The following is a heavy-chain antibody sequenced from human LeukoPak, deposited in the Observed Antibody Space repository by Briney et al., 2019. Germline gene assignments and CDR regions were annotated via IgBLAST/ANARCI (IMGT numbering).Heavy chain of an antibody. CDR2: ISAYNGNT. J-gene: IGHJ6*02. CDR1: GYTFTSYD. D-gene: IGHD2-2*02. Sequence: ASVKVSCKASGYTFTSYDINWVRQAPGQGLEWMGWISAYNGNTNYAQKLQGRVTMTTDTSTSTAYMELRSLRSDDTAVYYCARGFVVVPAAIFSYYYYGMDVWGQGTTVTVSS. V-gene: IGHV1-18*01. CDR3: ARGFVVVPAAIFSYYYYGMDV.